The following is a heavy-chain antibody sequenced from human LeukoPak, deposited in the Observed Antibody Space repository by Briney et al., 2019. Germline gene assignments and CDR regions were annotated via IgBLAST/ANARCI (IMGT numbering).Heavy chain of an antibody. CDR3: AARRLLWFGELRGMDV. D-gene: IGHD3-10*01. J-gene: IGHJ6*02. Sequence: KPSETLSLTCTVSGGSISSYYWSWIRQPPGKGLEWIGYIYYSGSTNYNPSLKSRVTISVDTSKNQFSLKLSSVTAADTAVYYCAARRLLWFGELRGMDVWGQGTTVTVSS. V-gene: IGHV4-59*01. CDR2: IYYSGST. CDR1: GGSISSYY.